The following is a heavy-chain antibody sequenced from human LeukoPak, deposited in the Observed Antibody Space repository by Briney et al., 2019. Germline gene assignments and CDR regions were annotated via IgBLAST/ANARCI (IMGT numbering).Heavy chain of an antibody. CDR2: IYSGGST. CDR1: GYTVSSNY. CDR3: ARAQQMDDAFDI. D-gene: IGHD6-13*01. Sequence: GGSPRLSCAASGYTVSSNYMSWVRQAPGKGLEWVSVIYSGGSTYYADSVKGRFTISRDNSKNTLYLQMNSLRAEDTAVYYCARAQQMDDAFDIWGQGTMVTVSS. V-gene: IGHV3-66*02. J-gene: IGHJ3*02.